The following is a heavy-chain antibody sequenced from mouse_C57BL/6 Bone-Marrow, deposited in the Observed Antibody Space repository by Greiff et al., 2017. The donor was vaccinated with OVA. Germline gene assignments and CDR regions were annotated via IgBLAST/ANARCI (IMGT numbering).Heavy chain of an antibody. D-gene: IGHD1-1*02. Sequence: QVQLQQSGPGLVAPSQSLSITCTVSGFSLTSYGVDWVRQSPGKGLEWLGVIWGVGSTNYNSAHNSRLSISKDNSKSQVFVKMNSLQTEDTAMYYCARRIDYGPYAMDYWGQGTSVTVSS. J-gene: IGHJ4*01. CDR2: IWGVGST. CDR1: GFSLTSYG. CDR3: ARRIDYGPYAMDY. V-gene: IGHV2-6*01.